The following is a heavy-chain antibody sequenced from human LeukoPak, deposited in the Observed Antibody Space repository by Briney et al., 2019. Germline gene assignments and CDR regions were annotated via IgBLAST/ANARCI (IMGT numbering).Heavy chain of an antibody. J-gene: IGHJ6*02. Sequence: GGTLRLSCAASGFTINTNYMNWVRQAPGKGLEEGTVISEEDEINYGDSVKGRCTLSRENSKNTLYLQMNSLRADDTAVYYCAREAVMPVAPVKIGTSDRPLYEYYGLDVWGQGTTVTVS. V-gene: IGHV3-53*01. CDR1: GFTINTNY. CDR2: ISEEDEI. D-gene: IGHD1/OR15-1a*01. CDR3: AREAVMPVAPVKIGTSDRPLYEYYGLDV.